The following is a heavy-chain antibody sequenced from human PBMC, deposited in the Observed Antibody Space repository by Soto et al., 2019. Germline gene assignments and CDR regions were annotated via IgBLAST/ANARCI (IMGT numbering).Heavy chain of an antibody. Sequence: PGGSLRLSCAASEFTFSSYAMSWVRQAPGKGLEWVSGISGSGGSTYYADSVKGRFTISRDNSKNTLYLQMNSLRAEDTAVYYCSKLSDDFLSGFLAFDIWGQGTMVTVSS. V-gene: IGHV3-23*01. CDR2: ISGSGGST. CDR3: SKLSDDFLSGFLAFDI. J-gene: IGHJ3*02. CDR1: EFTFSSYA. D-gene: IGHD3-3*01.